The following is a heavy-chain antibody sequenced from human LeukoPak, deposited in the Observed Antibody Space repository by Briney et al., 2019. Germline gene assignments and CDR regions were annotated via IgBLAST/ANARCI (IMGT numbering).Heavy chain of an antibody. CDR3: ARGKEEMATKGTSYFGY. J-gene: IGHJ4*02. D-gene: IGHD5-24*01. CDR2: ISSSGSSI. V-gene: IGHV3-11*04. CDR1: GFIFSDYY. Sequence: GRSLRLSCAASGFIFSDYYMSWIRQAPGKGLEWVSYISSSGSSIYYADSVKGRFTISRDNAKNSLYLQMNSLRAEDTAVYYCARGKEEMATKGTSYFGYWGQGTLVTVSS.